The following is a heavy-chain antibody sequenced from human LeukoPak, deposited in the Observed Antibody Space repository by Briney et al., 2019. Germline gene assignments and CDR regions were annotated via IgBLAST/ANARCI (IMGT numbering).Heavy chain of an antibody. D-gene: IGHD6-6*01. J-gene: IGHJ4*02. V-gene: IGHV4-59*08. Sequence: SETLSLTCTVSGGSISGYYWTWIRQPPGKGLEWIGDIYSSGSTNYNPSLKSRVTISVDTSKNQCSLRLRSVTAADTAVYYCARHRYTSSSSYFDFWGQGTLVTVSS. CDR3: ARHRYTSSSSYFDF. CDR2: IYSSGST. CDR1: GGSISGYY.